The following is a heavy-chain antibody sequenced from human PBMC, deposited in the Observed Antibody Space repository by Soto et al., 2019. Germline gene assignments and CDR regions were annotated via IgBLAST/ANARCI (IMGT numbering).Heavy chain of an antibody. V-gene: IGHV3-23*01. J-gene: IGHJ4*02. CDR2: IRGDDANT. CDR3: AKHIYNYGSRFDF. Sequence: PGGSLRLSCAASGFTFSSSAMTWVRQAPGKGLEWVSTIRGDDANTYYADSVKGRFTISRDNSKITLYLQMNSLRAEETAVYYCAKHIYNYGSRFDFWGQGTLVTSPQ. D-gene: IGHD5-18*01. CDR1: GFTFSSSA.